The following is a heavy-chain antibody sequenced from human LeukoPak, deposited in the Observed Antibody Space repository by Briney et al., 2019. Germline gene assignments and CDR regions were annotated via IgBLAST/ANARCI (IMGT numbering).Heavy chain of an antibody. CDR2: ISWNSGSI. Sequence: PGGSLRLSCAASGFTFDDYAMPWVRQAPGKGLEWVSDISWNSGSIGYADSVKGRFAISRDNAKNSLYLQMNSLRAEDTALYYCAKDISSYYDSSGYYLGFDYWGQGPLVTVSS. D-gene: IGHD3-22*01. CDR3: AKDISSYYDSSGYYLGFDY. V-gene: IGHV3-9*01. J-gene: IGHJ4*02. CDR1: GFTFDDYA.